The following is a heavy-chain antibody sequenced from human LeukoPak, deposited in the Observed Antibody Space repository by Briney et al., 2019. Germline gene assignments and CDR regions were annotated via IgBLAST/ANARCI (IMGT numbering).Heavy chain of an antibody. Sequence: QPGRSLRLSCAASGFIFDDSAMHWVRQAPGKGLEWVSCISWDSGSRVYADSVKGRFTVSRDNAKNSLHLQMASLTPDDTALYYCIKDLRLDLHLDTFEFWGQGTMVTVSS. D-gene: IGHD1-1*01. CDR3: IKDLRLDLHLDTFEF. CDR2: ISWDSGSR. CDR1: GFIFDDSA. V-gene: IGHV3-9*01. J-gene: IGHJ3*01.